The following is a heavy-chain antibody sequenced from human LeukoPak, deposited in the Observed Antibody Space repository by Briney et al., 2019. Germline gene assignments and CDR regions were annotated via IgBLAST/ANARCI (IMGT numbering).Heavy chain of an antibody. V-gene: IGHV3-66*02. Sequence: GGSLRLSCAASGFTVSSNYMSWVRQAPGKGLEGVSVIYSGGSTYYADSVKGRFTISRDNSKNTLYLQMNSLRAEDTAVYYCASTVSSTSGYYYYYYMDVWGKGTTVTVSS. J-gene: IGHJ6*03. D-gene: IGHD2-2*01. CDR1: GFTVSSNY. CDR2: IYSGGST. CDR3: ASTVSSTSGYYYYYYMDV.